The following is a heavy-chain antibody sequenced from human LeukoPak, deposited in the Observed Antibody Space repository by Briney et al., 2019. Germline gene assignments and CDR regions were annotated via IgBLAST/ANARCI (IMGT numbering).Heavy chain of an antibody. CDR1: GFTLSSYW. V-gene: IGHV3-7*01. J-gene: IGHJ4*02. Sequence: GGSLRLSCAASGFTLSSYWKSWVRQAPRKGLESVANIHQDGSEKYYVDSVKGRFTISRDNAKDTLYLQMKSLRAEDTGVYYCAGNHQAYSRTYWGQGTLVTVSS. CDR2: IHQDGSEK. CDR3: AGNHQAYSRTY. D-gene: IGHD1-14*01.